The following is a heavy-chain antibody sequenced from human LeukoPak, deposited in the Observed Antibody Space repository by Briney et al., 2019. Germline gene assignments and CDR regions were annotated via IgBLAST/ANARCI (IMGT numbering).Heavy chain of an antibody. Sequence: GSSVKVSCKASGGTFSSYAISWVRQAPGQGLEWMGRIIPILGIANYAQKFQGRVTITADKSTSTAYMELSSLRSEDTAVYYCAKTILGVVIPQTGYYYGMDVWGQGTTVTVSS. J-gene: IGHJ6*02. V-gene: IGHV1-69*04. CDR3: AKTILGVVIPQTGYYYGMDV. CDR2: IIPILGIA. CDR1: GGTFSSYA. D-gene: IGHD3-3*01.